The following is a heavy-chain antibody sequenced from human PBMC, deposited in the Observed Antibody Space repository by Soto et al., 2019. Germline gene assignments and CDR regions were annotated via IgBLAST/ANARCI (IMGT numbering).Heavy chain of an antibody. CDR2: VYSSEHT. CDR3: ARALAVPGHYFDY. J-gene: IGHJ4*02. CDR1: GGASINYF. Sequence: SETLALTCTVSGGASINYFLTSIRQPPIKGLEWIGYVYSSEHTSYNPSLKSRVTISIDTAKNQFSLKLSSVTAADTAVYYCARALAVPGHYFDYWGQGTLVTVSS. V-gene: IGHV4-59*01. D-gene: IGHD6-19*01.